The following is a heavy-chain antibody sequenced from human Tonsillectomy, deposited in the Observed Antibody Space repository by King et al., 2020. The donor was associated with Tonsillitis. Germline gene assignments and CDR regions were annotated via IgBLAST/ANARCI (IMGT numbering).Heavy chain of an antibody. J-gene: IGHJ5*02. CDR3: AKDMGGWLIQGRGLFDP. Sequence: VQLVESGGGLVQPGGSLRLSCAASGFTFSSYAMSWVRQAPGKGLEWVSTISGTGGSTYYADSVKGRFTISRDNSKNTLYLKMNSLRAEDKAVYYCAKDMGGWLIQGRGLFDPWGQGTLVTVSS. D-gene: IGHD6-19*01. CDR2: ISGTGGST. CDR1: GFTFSSYA. V-gene: IGHV3-23*04.